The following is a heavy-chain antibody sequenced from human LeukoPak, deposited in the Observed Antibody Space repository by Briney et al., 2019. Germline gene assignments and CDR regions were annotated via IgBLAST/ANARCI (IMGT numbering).Heavy chain of an antibody. D-gene: IGHD5-18*01. V-gene: IGHV1-46*01. CDR3: ARDSSGYSYGTPYFDY. CDR1: GYTFTIYY. Sequence: GASVKVSCKASGYTFTIYYMHWVRQAPGQGLEWMGIINPSGGSTSCAQKFQGRVTMTRDTSTSTVYMELSSLRSEDTAVYYCARDSSGYSYGTPYFDYWGQGTLVTVSS. J-gene: IGHJ4*02. CDR2: INPSGGST.